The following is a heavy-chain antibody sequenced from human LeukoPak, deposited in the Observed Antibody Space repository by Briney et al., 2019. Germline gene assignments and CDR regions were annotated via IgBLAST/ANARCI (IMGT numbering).Heavy chain of an antibody. CDR2: ISGSGGST. J-gene: IGHJ4*02. CDR1: GFTFSSYA. CDR3: AKDDHYYDSSGYPQGKFDY. V-gene: IGHV3-23*01. D-gene: IGHD3-22*01. Sequence: PGVSLTLSCAASGFTFSSYAMRWLPQAPGKGLEWVSAISGSGGSTYYADSVKGRFTISRDNSKNTLYLQMNSLRAEDTAVYYCAKDDHYYDSSGYPQGKFDYWGQGTLVTVSS.